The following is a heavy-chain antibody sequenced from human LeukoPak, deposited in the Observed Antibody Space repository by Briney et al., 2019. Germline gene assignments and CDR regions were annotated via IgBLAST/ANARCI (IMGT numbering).Heavy chain of an antibody. V-gene: IGHV1-69*04. J-gene: IGHJ4*02. Sequence: GSSVKVSCKASGGTFSTYSISWVRQAPGQGLEWMGRIIPVVGVINYAQTFQGRVTISAYKATNTAYMELTNLTSDDTAIYYCARVLYWGQGTLVTVSS. CDR2: IIPVVGVI. CDR1: GGTFSTYS. CDR3: ARVLY.